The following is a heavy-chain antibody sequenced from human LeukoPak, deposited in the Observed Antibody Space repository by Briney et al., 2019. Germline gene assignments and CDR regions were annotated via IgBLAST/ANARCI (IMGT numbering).Heavy chain of an antibody. V-gene: IGHV3-33*01. CDR3: ARRAMSYYYMDV. D-gene: IGHD2-2*01. J-gene: IGHJ6*03. CDR2: IWYDGSNK. CDR1: GFTFSSYG. Sequence: QPGGSLRLSCAASGFTFSSYGMHWVRQAPGKGLEWVAVIWYDGSNKYYADSVKGRFTISRDNSKNTLYLQMNSLRAEDMAVYYCARRAMSYYYMDVWGKGTTDTVSS.